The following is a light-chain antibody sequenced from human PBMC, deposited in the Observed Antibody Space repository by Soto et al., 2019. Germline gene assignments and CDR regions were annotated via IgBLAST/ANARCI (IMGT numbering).Light chain of an antibody. J-gene: IGKJ3*01. V-gene: IGKV3-20*01. CDR2: GAS. CDR3: QQYGRSPFT. CDR1: QSVSSSY. Sequence: EIVLTQSPGTLSLSPGERATLSCRASQSVSSSYLAWYQQKPGLAPRLLIYGASSRATGVPDRFSASGSGTDFTLTISRLEPEDFAVYYCQQYGRSPFTFGPGTKVDIK.